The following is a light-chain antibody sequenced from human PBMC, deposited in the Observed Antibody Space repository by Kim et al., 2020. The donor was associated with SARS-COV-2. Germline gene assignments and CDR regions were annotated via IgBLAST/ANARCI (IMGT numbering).Light chain of an antibody. J-gene: IGLJ3*02. Sequence: SSELTQDPAVSVALGQTVRITCQGDSLRSYYASWYQQKPGQAPVLVIYGKNNRPSGIPDRFSGSSSGNTASLTITGAPAEDEADYYCNSLDSSGTWVFGG. V-gene: IGLV3-19*01. CDR2: GKN. CDR3: NSLDSSGTWV. CDR1: SLRSYY.